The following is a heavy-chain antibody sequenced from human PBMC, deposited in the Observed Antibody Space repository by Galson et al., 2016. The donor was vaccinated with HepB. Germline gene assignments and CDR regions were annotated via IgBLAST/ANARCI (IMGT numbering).Heavy chain of an antibody. V-gene: IGHV3-64D*06. CDR3: VTHYYNFWSGYSDWYFDL. D-gene: IGHD3-3*01. J-gene: IGHJ2*01. CDR1: GFSFSSFA. CDR2: ISSDGGST. Sequence: SLRLSCAASGFSFSSFAMHWVRQAPGKGLEYVSGISSDGGSTNYADSVKGRFTISRDNSKTTLYIQMSSLRAEDTAVYYCVTHYYNFWSGYSDWYFDLWGRGTLVIVSS.